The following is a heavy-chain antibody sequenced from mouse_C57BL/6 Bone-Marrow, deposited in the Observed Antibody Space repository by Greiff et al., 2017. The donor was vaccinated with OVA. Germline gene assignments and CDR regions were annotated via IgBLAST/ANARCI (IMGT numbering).Heavy chain of an antibody. CDR1: GYTFTSYG. CDR2: IYPRSGNT. J-gene: IGHJ2*01. V-gene: IGHV1-81*01. Sequence: VKLQESGAELARPGASVKLSCKASGYTFTSYGISWVKQRTGQGLEWIGEIYPRSGNTYYNEKFKGKATLTADKSSSTAYMELRSLTSEVSAVYFCARLYYYYFDYWGQGTTLTVSS. D-gene: IGHD1-1*01. CDR3: ARLYYYYFDY.